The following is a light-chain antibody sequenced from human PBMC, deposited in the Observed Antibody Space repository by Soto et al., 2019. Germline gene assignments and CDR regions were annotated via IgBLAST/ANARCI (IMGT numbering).Light chain of an antibody. Sequence: IQMTQSPSSLSASVGDRVTLTCRASHGISNYLNWFQHKPGKAPRRLISVASTLQSGVPSRFIGSGSGTEFTLTISGLQPEDFATYYCLQHSAYPYTFGQGTKLEIK. CDR3: LQHSAYPYT. V-gene: IGKV1-17*01. CDR1: HGISNY. J-gene: IGKJ2*01. CDR2: VAS.